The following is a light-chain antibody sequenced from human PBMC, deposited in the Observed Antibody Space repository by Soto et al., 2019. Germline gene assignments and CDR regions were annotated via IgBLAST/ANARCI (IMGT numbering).Light chain of an antibody. CDR1: QSVSSSY. CDR3: QQYGSSPWT. V-gene: IGKV3-20*01. J-gene: IGKJ1*01. CDR2: AAS. Sequence: EIAMTQSPAALSVSPGERATRSCRASQSVSSSYLVWHQQKPGQAPRLLIYAASRRATGIPDRFSGSGSGTDFTLTISRLEPEDFAVYYCQQYGSSPWTFGQGTKVDIK.